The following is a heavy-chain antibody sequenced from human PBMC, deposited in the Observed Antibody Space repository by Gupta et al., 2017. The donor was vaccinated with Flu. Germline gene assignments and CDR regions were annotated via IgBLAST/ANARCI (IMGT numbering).Heavy chain of an antibody. CDR3: VKDIGSGGIGRHPEYGMDG. J-gene: IGHJ6*02. V-gene: IGHV3-9*01. CDR1: GFTFEDYA. Sequence: EVQLVESGGGLVQPGGSRRLSCAASGFTFEDYAMHWVRQAPGKGLEWVSGMSWDSGRIAYADCVRGRFTISRDNAKKSLYLEMNSLRPEDTALYYCVKDIGSGGIGRHPEYGMDGWGQGTTVTVFS. CDR2: MSWDSGRI. D-gene: IGHD3-10*01.